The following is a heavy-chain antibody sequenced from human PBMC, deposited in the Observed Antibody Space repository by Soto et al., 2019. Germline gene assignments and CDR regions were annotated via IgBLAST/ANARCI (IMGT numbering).Heavy chain of an antibody. Sequence: GGSLRLSCNCSGFRFSEHAMTWVRQAPGKGLELVGFIRNTPYGGTTDYAASVRGRFTISRDDSASIAYLQMNSLETEDSGLYYCSRGSFGYYGPWGPGTLVTVSS. CDR1: GFRFSEHA. J-gene: IGHJ5*02. CDR3: SRGSFGYYGP. CDR2: IRNTPYGGTT. D-gene: IGHD2-2*03. V-gene: IGHV3-49*04.